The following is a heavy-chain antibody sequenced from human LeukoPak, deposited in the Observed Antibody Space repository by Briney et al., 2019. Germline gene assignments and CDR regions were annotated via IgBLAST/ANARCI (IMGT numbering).Heavy chain of an antibody. CDR1: GFTFSNYA. Sequence: RGGSLRLSCAASGFTFSNYAMSWVRQAPGKGLEWVSGISGRGGTTDYADSVKGRFTISRDNSKNTVYLQMNSPRAEDTAVYYCARYLVRGAMIAYFDYWGQGTLVTVSS. CDR3: ARYLVRGAMIAYFDY. D-gene: IGHD3-10*01. J-gene: IGHJ4*02. V-gene: IGHV3-23*01. CDR2: ISGRGGTT.